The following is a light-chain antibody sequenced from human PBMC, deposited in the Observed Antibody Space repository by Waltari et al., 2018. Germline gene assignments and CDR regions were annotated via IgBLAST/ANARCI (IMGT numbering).Light chain of an antibody. J-gene: IGKJ1*01. CDR1: QSVTSSH. Sequence: DTVFTQSPGTLSLSPGERATLACRPSQSVTSSHLAWYQQKPGQAPRIPIYGASSRATGIPDRFSGSGSGTDFTLTITRLEPEDFAVYYCQQYGNSPRTFGQGTEVEIK. CDR2: GAS. CDR3: QQYGNSPRT. V-gene: IGKV3-20*01.